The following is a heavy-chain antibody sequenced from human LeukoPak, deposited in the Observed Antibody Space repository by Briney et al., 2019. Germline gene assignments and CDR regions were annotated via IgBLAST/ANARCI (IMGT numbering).Heavy chain of an antibody. CDR2: IWYDGSNK. V-gene: IGHV3-33*01. CDR3: ARVSSSWYQGFDY. D-gene: IGHD6-13*01. Sequence: GRSLRLSCEASGFTFSSYGMHWVRQAPGKGLEWVAVIWYDGSNKYYADSVKGRFTISRDNSKNTLYLQMNSLRAEDTAVYYCARVSSSWYQGFDYWGQGTLVTVSS. CDR1: GFTFSSYG. J-gene: IGHJ4*02.